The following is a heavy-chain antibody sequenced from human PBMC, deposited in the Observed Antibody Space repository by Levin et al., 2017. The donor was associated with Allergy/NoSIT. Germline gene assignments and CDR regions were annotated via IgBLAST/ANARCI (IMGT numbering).Heavy chain of an antibody. CDR1: GDSISSYY. CDR2: GTT. V-gene: IGHV4-59*08. Sequence: PSETLSLTCTVSGDSISSYYWSWIRQPPGKGLEWIGSGTTNFNPSLKSRVSMLVDTSKNQFSLKLRSVTAGDTAVYYCARHRDAFPTAFDYWGQGAMVTVSS. CDR3: ARHRDAFPTAFDY. D-gene: IGHD5-24*01. J-gene: IGHJ4*02.